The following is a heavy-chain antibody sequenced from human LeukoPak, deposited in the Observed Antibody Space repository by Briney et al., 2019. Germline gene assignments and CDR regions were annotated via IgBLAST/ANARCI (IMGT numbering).Heavy chain of an antibody. CDR3: ARVSRESYSSSPGPDY. V-gene: IGHV4-34*01. CDR2: INHSGST. Sequence: PSETLSLTCAVYGGSFSGYYWSWIRQPPGKGLEWIGEINHSGSTSYNPSLKSRVTISVDTSKNQFSLKLSSVTAADTAVYYCARVSRESYSSSPGPDYWGQGTLVTVSS. CDR1: GGSFSGYY. J-gene: IGHJ4*02. D-gene: IGHD6-6*01.